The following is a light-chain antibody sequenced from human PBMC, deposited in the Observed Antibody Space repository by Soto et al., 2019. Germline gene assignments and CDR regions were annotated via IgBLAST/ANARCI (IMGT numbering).Light chain of an antibody. J-gene: IGKJ5*01. CDR1: QSVSSN. Sequence: IVMTQSPATLSVSPGESATLSCRASQSVSSNLAWYQQKPGQAPRLLIYGASTRATGIPARFSGSGSGTEFTLTISSLQPEDLAVYYCLQHNSYPFTFGQGTRLEFK. CDR3: LQHNSYPFT. V-gene: IGKV3-15*01. CDR2: GAS.